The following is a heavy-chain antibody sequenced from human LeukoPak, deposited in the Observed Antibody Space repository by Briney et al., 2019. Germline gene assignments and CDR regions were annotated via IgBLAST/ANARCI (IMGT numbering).Heavy chain of an antibody. D-gene: IGHD2-15*01. CDR3: AKRGFCSGGSCYTFHFDY. Sequence: GGSLRLSCTASGFTFNSHGMHRVRQAPGKGLNGLVLISYEGSNIKYADSVKGRFTISRDNSKNTLYLQMNSLRAEDTALYYCAKRGFCSGGSCYTFHFDYWGQGTLVTVSS. J-gene: IGHJ4*02. CDR1: GFTFNSHG. V-gene: IGHV3-30*18. CDR2: ISYEGSNI.